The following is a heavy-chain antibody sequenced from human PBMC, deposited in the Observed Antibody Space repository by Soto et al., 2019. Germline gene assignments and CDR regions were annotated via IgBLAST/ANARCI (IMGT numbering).Heavy chain of an antibody. Sequence: QVQLQESGPGLVKPSETLSLTCTVSGGSISSYYWSWIRQPPGKGLEWIGYIYYSGSTNYNPSLKSRVTISVDTSKNQFSLKLSSVTAADTAVYYCARDTRSGSEDYYYYGMDVWGQGTTVTVSS. CDR1: GGSISSYY. V-gene: IGHV4-59*01. J-gene: IGHJ6*02. CDR3: ARDTRSGSEDYYYYGMDV. CDR2: IYYSGST. D-gene: IGHD5-12*01.